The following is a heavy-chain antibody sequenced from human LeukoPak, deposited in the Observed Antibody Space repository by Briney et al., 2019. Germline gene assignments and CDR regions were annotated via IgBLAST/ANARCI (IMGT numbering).Heavy chain of an antibody. D-gene: IGHD3-22*01. J-gene: IGHJ3*02. CDR3: ARAPFTIGYYDSSGYYADAFDI. CDR2: IYYSGST. CDR1: GGSISSYY. V-gene: IGHV4-59*01. Sequence: PSETLSLTCTVSGGSISSYYWSWIRQPPGKGLEWIGYIYYSGSTNYNPSLKSRVTISVDTSKNQFSLKLSSVTAADTAVYYCARAPFTIGYYDSSGYYADAFDIWGQGTMVTVSS.